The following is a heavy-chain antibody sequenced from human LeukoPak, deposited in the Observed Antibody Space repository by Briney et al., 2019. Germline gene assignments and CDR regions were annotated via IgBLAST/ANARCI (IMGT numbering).Heavy chain of an antibody. CDR1: GFPFSEYS. J-gene: IGHJ4*02. Sequence: GGSLRLSCAASGFPFSEYSMNWVRQAPGKGLEWISYIGISSGNTKYADSVKGRFTVSADNARNSLYLQMNSLRVEDTAVYYCAKDGQSFNSMYDYFDSWGQGTLATVSS. CDR2: IGISSGNT. V-gene: IGHV3-11*06. CDR3: AKDGQSFNSMYDYFDS. D-gene: IGHD2-8*01.